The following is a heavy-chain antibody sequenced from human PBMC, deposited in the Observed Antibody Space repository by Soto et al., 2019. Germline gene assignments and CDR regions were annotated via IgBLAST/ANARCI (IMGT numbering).Heavy chain of an antibody. D-gene: IGHD2-15*01. CDR2: INPSSGRT. CDR3: AGHHNFGFILYAMDV. Sequence: ASVKVSCKASGYTFTSYSMHWVRQAPGQGLEWMGIINPSSGRTSYAQNFQGRVTMTSDTSTSIVYMGMSSLKSEDTAVYYCAGHHNFGFILYAMDVWGQGTKVTVYS. J-gene: IGHJ6*02. V-gene: IGHV1-46*01. CDR1: GYTFTSYS.